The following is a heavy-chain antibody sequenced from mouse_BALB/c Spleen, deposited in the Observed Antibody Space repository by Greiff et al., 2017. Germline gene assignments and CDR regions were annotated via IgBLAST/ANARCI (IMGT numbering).Heavy chain of an antibody. CDR1: GFSLTSYG. J-gene: IGHJ4*01. CDR2: IWAGGST. CDR3: AREGNDGYSRAMDY. V-gene: IGHV2-9*02. D-gene: IGHD2-3*01. Sequence: VMLVESGPGLVAPSQSLSITCTVSGFSLTSYGVHWVRQPPGKGLEWLGVIWAGGSTNYNSALMSRLSISKDNSKSQVFLKMNSLQTDDTAMYYCAREGNDGYSRAMDYWGQGTSVTVSS.